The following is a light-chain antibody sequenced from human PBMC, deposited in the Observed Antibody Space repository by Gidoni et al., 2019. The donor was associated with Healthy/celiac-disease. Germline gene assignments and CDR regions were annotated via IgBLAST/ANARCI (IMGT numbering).Light chain of an antibody. J-gene: IGLJ1*01. V-gene: IGLV2-11*01. CDR3: CSYAGSYTYV. CDR1: SSDVGGYNY. Sequence: QSALTQPRSLSGSPGQSVTISCTGTSSDVGGYNYGSWYQPHPGKAPKLMIYDVSKRPSGVPDRFSGSKSGNTASLTISGLQAEDEADYYCCSYAGSYTYVFGTGTKVTVL. CDR2: DVS.